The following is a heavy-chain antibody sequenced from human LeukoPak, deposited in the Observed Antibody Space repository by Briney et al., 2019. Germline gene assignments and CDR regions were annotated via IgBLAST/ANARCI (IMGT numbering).Heavy chain of an antibody. CDR1: RYTFTSYY. D-gene: IGHD6-13*01. J-gene: IGHJ5*02. V-gene: IGHV1-46*01. CDR3: EREYSSSLNLRWFDP. Sequence: ASVKVSCKASRYTFTSYYMHWVRQAPEQGLEGMGLINPSGGSTTYAQQFQGRVTITRDTSTSPVYMELSTLTSTTTAVYSFEREYSSSLNLRWFDPWGQGTLVTVSS. CDR2: INPSGGST.